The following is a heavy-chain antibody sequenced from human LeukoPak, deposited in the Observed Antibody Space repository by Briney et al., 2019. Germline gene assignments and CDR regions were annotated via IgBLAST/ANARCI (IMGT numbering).Heavy chain of an antibody. D-gene: IGHD6-19*01. Sequence: PGGSLRLSCAASGFTVSSNYMSWVRQAPGKGLDWVSVIYSGGSTYYADSVKGRFTISRDNSKNTLYLQMNSLRAEDTTVYYCARGARIAVALYYFDYWGQGTLVTVSS. CDR3: ARGARIAVALYYFDY. CDR1: GFTVSSNY. J-gene: IGHJ4*02. CDR2: IYSGGST. V-gene: IGHV3-53*01.